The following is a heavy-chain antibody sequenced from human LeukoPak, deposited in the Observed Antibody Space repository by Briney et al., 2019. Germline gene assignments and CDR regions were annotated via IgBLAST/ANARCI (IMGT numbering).Heavy chain of an antibody. CDR2: INPNSGGT. D-gene: IGHD3-22*01. CDR3: ARDLSHYYYDSSGYYY. V-gene: IGHV1-2*02. J-gene: IGHJ4*02. Sequence: ASVKVSCKASGYTFTGYYMHWVRQAPGQGLEWMGWINPNSGGTNYAQKLQGRVTMTTDTSTSTAYMELRSLRSDDTAVYYCARDLSHYYYDSSGYYYWGQGTLVTVSS. CDR1: GYTFTGYY.